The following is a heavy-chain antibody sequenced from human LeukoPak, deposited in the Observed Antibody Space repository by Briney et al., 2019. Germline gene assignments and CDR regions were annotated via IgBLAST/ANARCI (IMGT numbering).Heavy chain of an antibody. V-gene: IGHV3-66*01. CDR3: ARGGGIAYCGGDCYLGLAFDI. CDR2: ICGGGST. CDR1: GFTFSSNY. D-gene: IGHD2-21*02. J-gene: IGHJ3*02. Sequence: GGSLRLSCAASGFTFSSNYMSWVRQAPGQGLEWVSVICGGGSTYYHDSVKGRFTISRDNSKNTLYLQMNSLRAEDTAVYYCARGGGIAYCGGDCYLGLAFDIWGQGTMVTVSS.